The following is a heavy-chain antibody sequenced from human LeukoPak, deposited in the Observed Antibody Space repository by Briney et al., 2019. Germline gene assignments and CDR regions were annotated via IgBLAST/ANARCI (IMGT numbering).Heavy chain of an antibody. CDR3: ARERGRRLYYDFWSGLNWFDP. J-gene: IGHJ5*02. V-gene: IGHV4-34*01. CDR2: INHSGST. Sequence: SETLSLTCAVYGGSFSGYYWSWIRQPPGKGLEWIGEINHSGSTNYNPSLKSRVTISVDTSKNQFSLKLSSVTAADTAVYYCARERGRRLYYDFWSGLNWFDPWGQGTLVTVSS. D-gene: IGHD3-3*01. CDR1: GGSFSGYY.